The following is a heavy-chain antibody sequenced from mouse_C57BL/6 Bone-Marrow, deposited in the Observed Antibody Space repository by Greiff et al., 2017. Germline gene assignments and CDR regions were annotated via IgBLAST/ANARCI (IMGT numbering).Heavy chain of an antibody. CDR1: GFTFSSYA. CDR2: ISSGGDYI. D-gene: IGHD2-5*01. J-gene: IGHJ2*01. V-gene: IGHV5-9-1*02. Sequence: EVQLVESGEGLVKPGGSLKLSCAASGFTFSSYAMSWVRQTPEKRLEWVAYISSGGDYIYYADTVKGRFTISRDNARNTLYLQMSSLKSEETAMYYCTREGYSKGNYWGQGTPLTVSA. CDR3: TREGYSKGNY.